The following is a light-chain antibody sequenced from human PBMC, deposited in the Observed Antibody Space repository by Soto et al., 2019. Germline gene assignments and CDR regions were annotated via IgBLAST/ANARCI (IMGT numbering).Light chain of an antibody. CDR1: TSNIGAPYG. Sequence: QSVLTQPPSLSGAPGQRVTISCTGSTSNIGAPYGVHWYQQLPGTAPKLLIYGNSNRPSGVPDRFSGSKSGTSASLAITGLQAEDEADYYCQSYDTSLSVWVFGGGTKLTVL. CDR3: QSYDTSLSVWV. V-gene: IGLV1-40*01. CDR2: GNS. J-gene: IGLJ3*02.